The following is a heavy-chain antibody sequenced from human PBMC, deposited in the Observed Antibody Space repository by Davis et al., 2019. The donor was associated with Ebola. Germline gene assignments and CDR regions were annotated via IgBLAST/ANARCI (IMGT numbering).Heavy chain of an antibody. CDR1: GYSIGSGYY. Sequence: MPSETLSLTCTVSGYSIGSGYYWGWIRQPPGKGLEWIGSIYLTGKTYYNPSLKSRVTISVDKSKNQFSLKLSSVTAADTAVYYCARGYSGSYGRFDPWGQGTLVTVSS. CDR2: IYLTGKT. J-gene: IGHJ5*02. CDR3: ARGYSGSYGRFDP. V-gene: IGHV4-38-2*02. D-gene: IGHD1-26*01.